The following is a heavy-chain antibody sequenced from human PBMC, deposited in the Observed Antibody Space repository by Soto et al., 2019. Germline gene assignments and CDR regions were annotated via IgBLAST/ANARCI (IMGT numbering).Heavy chain of an antibody. CDR2: IYHSGST. Sequence: ETLSLTCAVSGYSISSGYYWGWIRQPPGKGLEWIGSIYHSGSTYYNPSLKGRVTISVDTSKNQFSLKLSSVTAADTAVYYCARGDYYYGSGSLRGWGQGTLVTVSS. V-gene: IGHV4-38-2*01. CDR3: ARGDYYYGSGSLRG. J-gene: IGHJ4*02. CDR1: GYSISSGYY. D-gene: IGHD3-10*01.